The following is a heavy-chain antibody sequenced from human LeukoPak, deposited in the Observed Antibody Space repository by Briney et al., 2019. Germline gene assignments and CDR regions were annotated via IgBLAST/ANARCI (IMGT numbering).Heavy chain of an antibody. CDR2: IYHSGST. D-gene: IGHD3-22*01. Sequence: SETLSPTCTVSGGSITSSTYNWGWIRQPPGKGLEWVGSIYHSGSTFYNPSLKSRVTISINTSKNQFSLKLSSVTAADTAVYYCASQPYYDSSGYYFYWGQGTLVTVFS. J-gene: IGHJ4*02. CDR3: ASQPYYDSSGYYFY. CDR1: GGSITSSTYN. V-gene: IGHV4-39*01.